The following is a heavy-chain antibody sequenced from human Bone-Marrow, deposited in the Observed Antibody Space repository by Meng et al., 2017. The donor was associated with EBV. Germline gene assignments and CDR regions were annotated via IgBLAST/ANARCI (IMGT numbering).Heavy chain of an antibody. CDR1: GYTFTSYD. CDR3: ARGPLSLTGDQRSDY. CDR2: MNPNSGNT. Sequence: QGQVVQFCAEVKKPWGSVMVSCKASGYTFTSYDINWVRQDTGHWLEWMGWMNPNSGNTGYAKKFQDRVTLTKNTSISTAYMEMSSLRSADTAVYYGARGPLSLTGDQRSDYWGQGTLVTVSS. V-gene: IGHV1-8*01. J-gene: IGHJ4*02. D-gene: IGHD7-27*01.